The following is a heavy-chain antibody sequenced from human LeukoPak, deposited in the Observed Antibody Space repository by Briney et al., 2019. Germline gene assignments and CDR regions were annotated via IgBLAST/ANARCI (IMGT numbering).Heavy chain of an antibody. D-gene: IGHD5-12*01. CDR3: ARQRRPGYVFDY. CDR1: GYTFRSYW. Sequence: GASLKISCTCSGYTFRSYWIGWVRHMPGKVLEGMGINYPGDSYTRYSPSFQVQVTISTDKSTSTAHLQRLSPKASDAAYYYCARQRRPGYVFDYWGEGTLVTAYS. V-gene: IGHV5-51*01. J-gene: IGHJ4*02. CDR2: NYPGDSYT.